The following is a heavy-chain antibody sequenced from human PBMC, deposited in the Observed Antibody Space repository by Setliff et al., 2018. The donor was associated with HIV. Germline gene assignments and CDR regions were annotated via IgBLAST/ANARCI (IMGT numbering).Heavy chain of an antibody. CDR1: GGSITSSGYH. Sequence: PSETLSLTCSVSGGSITSSGYHWGWIRQPPGKGLEWIGNIYYSGDTLYNASLRSRLTLSVDTSKNQFSLKLNSVTASDTAMYYCTRHRGPPWDAFDIWGQGTMVTVSS. V-gene: IGHV4-39*01. J-gene: IGHJ3*02. CDR3: TRHRGPPWDAFDI. CDR2: IYYSGDT.